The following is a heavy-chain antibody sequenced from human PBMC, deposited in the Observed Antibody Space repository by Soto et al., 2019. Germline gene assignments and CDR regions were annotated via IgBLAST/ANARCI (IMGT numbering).Heavy chain of an antibody. Sequence: ASVKVSCKASGYTFTSYAMHWVRQAPGQRLEWMGWINAGNGNTKYSQKFQGRVTITRDTSASTAYMELSSLRSEDTAVYYCAREGYYYGSGSYKYNWFDPWGQGTLVTVSS. V-gene: IGHV1-3*01. D-gene: IGHD3-10*01. CDR2: INAGNGNT. J-gene: IGHJ5*02. CDR3: AREGYYYGSGSYKYNWFDP. CDR1: GYTFTSYA.